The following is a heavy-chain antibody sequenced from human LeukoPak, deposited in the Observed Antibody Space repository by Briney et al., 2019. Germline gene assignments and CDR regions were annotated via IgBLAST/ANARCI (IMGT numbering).Heavy chain of an antibody. D-gene: IGHD2-2*01. CDR2: VTGSSSKT. CDR1: GFAFDDYG. Sequence: GGSLRLSCAASGFAFDDYGMSWVRQAPGKGLEWVSGVTGSSSKTYNADSVKGRFTISRDNSKNMLYLEMNSLRVEDTATYYCAKDRSSTTSCSNYWGRGTLVTVSS. V-gene: IGHV3-23*01. J-gene: IGHJ4*02. CDR3: AKDRSSTTSCSNY.